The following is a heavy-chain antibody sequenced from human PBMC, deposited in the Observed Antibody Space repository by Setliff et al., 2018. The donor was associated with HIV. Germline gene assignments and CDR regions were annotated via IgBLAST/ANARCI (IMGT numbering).Heavy chain of an antibody. CDR2: INPQTGGT. D-gene: IGHD3-3*01. CDR1: GYTLSSHY. J-gene: IGHJ4*02. CDR3: ARDIRNGNTLFGVLNFVFDL. Sequence: VASVKVSCKASGYTLSSHYIHWVRQAPGHRPEWVGWINPQTGGTNFAQKLQGRITMTSDTSVNTVFIELSRLKSDDTALYYCARDIRNGNTLFGVLNFVFDLWGQGTLVTVSS. V-gene: IGHV1-2*02.